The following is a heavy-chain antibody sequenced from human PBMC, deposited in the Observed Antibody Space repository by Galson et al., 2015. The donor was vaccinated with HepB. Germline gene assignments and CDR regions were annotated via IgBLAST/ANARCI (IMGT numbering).Heavy chain of an antibody. CDR1: GYSLTNYG. V-gene: IGHV1-18*01. D-gene: IGHD2-15*01. CDR2: INSYNGNT. J-gene: IGHJ5*02. CDR3: ARGALVGVVGGSQNNWFAP. Sequence: SVKVSCKASGYSLTNYGISWVRQAPGQGPEWMGWINSYNGNTNYAQHLQGRVTMTTDASTNMAYMEMRSLRSDDTAVYYCARGALVGVVGGSQNNWFAPWGQGTLVTVSS.